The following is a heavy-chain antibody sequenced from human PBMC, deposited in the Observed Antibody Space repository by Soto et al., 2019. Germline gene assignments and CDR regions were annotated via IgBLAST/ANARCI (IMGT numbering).Heavy chain of an antibody. CDR3: GKFSDIEVPGMGDWFDP. CDR2: VSGSGGTT. D-gene: IGHD6-19*01. Sequence: EVQLMESGGGLVQPGESLRLSCVVSGLSLSGYALSWVRQAPGKGLEWVSAVSGSGGTTYYADSVEGRFTISRDNSKNTVYLQMNSLRIEDTAMYHCGKFSDIEVPGMGDWFDPWGQGTLVTVTS. CDR1: GLSLSGYA. V-gene: IGHV3-23*01. J-gene: IGHJ5*02.